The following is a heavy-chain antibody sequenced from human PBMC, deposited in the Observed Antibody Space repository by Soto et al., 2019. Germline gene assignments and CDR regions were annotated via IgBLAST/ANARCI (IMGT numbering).Heavy chain of an antibody. Sequence: GESLKICCKGSGYSFTSYWSGWVRQMPGKGLEWMGIIYPGDSDTRYSPSFQGQVTISADKSISTAYLQWSSLKASDTAMYYCARYYYGSGSYYPDQADYWGQGTLVTVSS. J-gene: IGHJ4*02. CDR2: IYPGDSDT. CDR1: GYSFTSYW. D-gene: IGHD3-10*01. CDR3: ARYYYGSGSYYPDQADY. V-gene: IGHV5-51*01.